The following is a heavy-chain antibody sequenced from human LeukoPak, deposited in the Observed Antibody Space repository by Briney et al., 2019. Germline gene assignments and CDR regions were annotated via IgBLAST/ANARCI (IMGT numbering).Heavy chain of an antibody. J-gene: IGHJ6*03. CDR3: TSGLIAIESDNNLYQYMDV. Sequence: PGGSLRLSCAASGFTFSNFAMIWVRQAPGKGLEWASSITSKSNYIYYADSVKGRFTISRDNAMNSVFLQLNSLRAEDSAVYYCTSGLIAIESDNNLYQYMDVWGKGTTVTVSS. V-gene: IGHV3-21*01. CDR1: GFTFSNFA. D-gene: IGHD2-21*01. CDR2: ITSKSNYI.